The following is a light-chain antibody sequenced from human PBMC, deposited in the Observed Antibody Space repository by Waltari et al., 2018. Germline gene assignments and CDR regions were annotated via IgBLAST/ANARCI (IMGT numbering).Light chain of an antibody. J-gene: IGKJ4*01. CDR1: HGIISY. Sequence: DIQLTQSPSFLSASVGDRVTITCRASHGIISYLAWYQHKPGKAPKLLIYAASTLQSGVPSRFRGSGSGTAFPLTISSLQPDSFAASSCPPLNSYPLTFGGRTKVEIK. CDR2: AAS. CDR3: PPLNSYPLT. V-gene: IGKV1-9*01.